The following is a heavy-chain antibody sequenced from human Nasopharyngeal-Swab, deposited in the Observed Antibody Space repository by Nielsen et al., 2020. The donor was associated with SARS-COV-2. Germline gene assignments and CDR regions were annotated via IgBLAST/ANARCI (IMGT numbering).Heavy chain of an antibody. Sequence: GGSLRLSCAASGFTFSNYAMSWVRQAPGKGLEWVSAISASGGSTFFADSVKGRFTIYRDNSKNTLFLQVNSLRGEDTAIYYSARRGRDRFDANGYYYGRYFDYWGQGTLVTVSS. V-gene: IGHV3-23*01. CDR1: GFTFSNYA. J-gene: IGHJ4*02. CDR3: ARRGRDRFDANGYYYGRYFDY. D-gene: IGHD3-22*01. CDR2: ISASGGST.